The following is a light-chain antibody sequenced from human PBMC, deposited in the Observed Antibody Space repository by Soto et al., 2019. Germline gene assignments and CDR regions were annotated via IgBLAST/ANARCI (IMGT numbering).Light chain of an antibody. V-gene: IGLV2-14*01. CDR3: SSYTSSSPRSWV. J-gene: IGLJ3*02. CDR1: SSDVGNYNY. CDR2: EVS. Sequence: QSALTQPASVSGSPGQSITISCTGTSSDVGNYNYVSWYQQQPGKAPKLMIYEVSNRPSGVSNRFSGSKSGNTASLTISGLQAEDEADYYCSSYTSSSPRSWVFGGGTKLTVL.